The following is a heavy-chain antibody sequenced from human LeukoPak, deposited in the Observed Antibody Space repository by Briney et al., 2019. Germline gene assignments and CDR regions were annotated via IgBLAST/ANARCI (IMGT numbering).Heavy chain of an antibody. CDR3: AREADISAAASGAFDI. Sequence: GGSLRLSGAASGFTLSSYWMNWVRQVPGKGLVGVSHINGDGSRANYADSVKGRCTISRDNAKNTLYLQMNGLSADDMDVYYCAREADISAAASGAFDIWGQGTMVTVSS. J-gene: IGHJ3*02. CDR1: GFTLSSYW. CDR2: INGDGSRA. V-gene: IGHV3-74*01. D-gene: IGHD6-13*01.